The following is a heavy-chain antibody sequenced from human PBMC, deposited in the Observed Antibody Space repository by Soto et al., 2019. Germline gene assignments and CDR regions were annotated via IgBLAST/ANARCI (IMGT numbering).Heavy chain of an antibody. CDR1: GYTFPGNY. V-gene: IGHV1-2*02. Sequence: QVQLVQSGAEVKKPGASVKVSCKASGYTFPGNYMHWVRQAPGQGLEWMALINPTSGGTNYAQKFQGRVTMTWDTSISTAYMELGRLRSDDTAIYYCARGYCTSSGCSHYFDYWGQGTLVTVSS. D-gene: IGHD2-2*01. J-gene: IGHJ4*02. CDR2: INPTSGGT. CDR3: ARGYCTSSGCSHYFDY.